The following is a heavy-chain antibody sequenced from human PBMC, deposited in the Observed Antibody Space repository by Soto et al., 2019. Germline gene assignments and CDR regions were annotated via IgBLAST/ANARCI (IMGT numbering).Heavy chain of an antibody. V-gene: IGHV3-30-3*01. CDR3: ARDSSPYYDFWSGFYTYFDS. CDR1: GFTFSSYA. Sequence: PGGSLRLSCAASGFTFSSYAMHWVRQAPGKGLEWVAVISYDGSNKYYADSVKGRFTISRDNSKNTLYLQMNSLRAEDTAVYYCARDSSPYYDFWSGFYTYFDSWGQGVQVTVSS. CDR2: ISYDGSNK. J-gene: IGHJ4*02. D-gene: IGHD3-3*01.